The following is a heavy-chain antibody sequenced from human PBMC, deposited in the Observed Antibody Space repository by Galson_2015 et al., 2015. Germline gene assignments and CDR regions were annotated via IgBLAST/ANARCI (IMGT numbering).Heavy chain of an antibody. Sequence: LISWDGGSTYYADSVKGRFTISRDNSKNSLYLQMNSLRAEDTALYYCAKDLSRSTVTTTLDYWGQGTLVTVSS. D-gene: IGHD4-11*01. J-gene: IGHJ4*02. CDR3: AKDLSRSTVTTTLDY. V-gene: IGHV3-43D*04. CDR2: ISWDGGST.